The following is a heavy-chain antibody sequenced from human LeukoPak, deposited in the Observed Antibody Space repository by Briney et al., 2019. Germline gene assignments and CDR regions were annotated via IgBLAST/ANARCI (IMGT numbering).Heavy chain of an antibody. J-gene: IGHJ4*02. Sequence: ASVKVSCKTSGYTFSNFGINWVRQAPGQGLEWMGRISGNNDNPNYGQKFQGRVTVTTDPSTSTAYMELRNLRFDDTAVYYCARDGTSTDDYWGQGTLVTVTS. CDR3: ARDGTSTDDY. CDR1: GYTFSNFG. D-gene: IGHD2-2*01. V-gene: IGHV1-18*01. CDR2: ISGNNDNP.